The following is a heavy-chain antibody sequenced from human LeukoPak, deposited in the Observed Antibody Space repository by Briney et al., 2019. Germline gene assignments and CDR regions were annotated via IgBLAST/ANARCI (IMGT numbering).Heavy chain of an antibody. CDR3: ARATGDYVWGSYRPNWFDP. V-gene: IGHV3-21*01. D-gene: IGHD3-16*02. J-gene: IGHJ5*02. CDR2: ISSSSSYI. Sequence: PGGSLRLSCGASGFTFSSYSMNWVRQAPGKGLEWVSSISSSSSYIYYADSVKGRFTISRDNAKNSLYLQMNSLRAEDTAVYYCARATGDYVWGSYRPNWFDPWGQGTLVTVSS. CDR1: GFTFSSYS.